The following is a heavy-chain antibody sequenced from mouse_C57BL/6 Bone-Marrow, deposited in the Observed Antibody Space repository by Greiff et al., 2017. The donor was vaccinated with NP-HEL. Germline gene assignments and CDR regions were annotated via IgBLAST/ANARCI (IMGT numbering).Heavy chain of an antibody. D-gene: IGHD3-3*01. J-gene: IGHJ3*01. CDR2: ISDGGSYT. V-gene: IGHV5-4*03. Sequence: EVKVVESGGGLVKPGGSLKLSCAASGFTFSSYAMSWVRQTPEKRLEWVATISDGGSYTYYPDNAKGRFTISRDNAKNNLYLQMSHLKSEDTAMYYCARGGTRAYWGQGTLVTVSA. CDR1: GFTFSSYA. CDR3: ARGGTRAY.